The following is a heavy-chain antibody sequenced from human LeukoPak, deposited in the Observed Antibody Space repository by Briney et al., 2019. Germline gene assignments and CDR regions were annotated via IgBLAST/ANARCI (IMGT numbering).Heavy chain of an antibody. V-gene: IGHV3-48*03. J-gene: IGHJ5*02. CDR1: GFTFSSYE. D-gene: IGHD1-26*01. CDR2: ISSSGSTM. CDR3: ARADQGGWFDP. Sequence: PGGSLRLSCAASGFTFSSYEMNWVRQAPGKGLEWVSYISSSGSTMHYADSAKGRFTISRDNAKNSLYLQMNSLRAEDTAVYYCARADQGGWFDPWGQGTLVTVSS.